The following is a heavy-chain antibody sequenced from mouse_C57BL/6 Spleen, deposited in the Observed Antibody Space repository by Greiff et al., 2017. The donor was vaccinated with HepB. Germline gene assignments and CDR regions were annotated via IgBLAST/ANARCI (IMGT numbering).Heavy chain of an antibody. Sequence: DVQLQESGGGLVKPGGSLKLSCAASGFTFSDYGMHWVRQAPEKGLEWVAYISSGSSTIYYADTVKGRFTISRDNAKNTLFLQMTSLRSEDTAMYYCASSDWYFDVWGTGTTVTVSS. CDR1: GFTFSDYG. V-gene: IGHV5-17*01. J-gene: IGHJ1*03. CDR2: ISSGSSTI. CDR3: ASSDWYFDV.